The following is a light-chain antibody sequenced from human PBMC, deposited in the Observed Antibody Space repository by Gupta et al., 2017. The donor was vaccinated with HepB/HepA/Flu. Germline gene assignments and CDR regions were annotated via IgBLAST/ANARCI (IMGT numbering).Light chain of an antibody. CDR1: QSISSY. CDR2: TAY. V-gene: IGKV1-39*01. Sequence: DIQMTQSPSSLSASVRDRVTLTGRESQSISSYLHWYQQKPGKAPKLLIYTAYSLQSGVPARFSGSGSGTDFTLTISSLQAEDFATYYCQQSYSTPRTFGQGTKVEIK. J-gene: IGKJ1*01. CDR3: QQSYSTPRT.